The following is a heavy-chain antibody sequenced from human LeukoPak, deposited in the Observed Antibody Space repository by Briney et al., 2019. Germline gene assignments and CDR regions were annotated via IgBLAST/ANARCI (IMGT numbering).Heavy chain of an antibody. J-gene: IGHJ4*02. CDR2: MNPNSGNA. Sequence: GASVKVSCKASGYTFTSYDINWVRQATGQGLEWMGWMNPNSGNAGYAQKFQGRVTMTRNTSISTACMELSSLRSEDTAVYYCAREGFSRDWDFDYWGQGTLVTVSS. D-gene: IGHD2-21*01. CDR3: AREGFSRDWDFDY. CDR1: GYTFTSYD. V-gene: IGHV1-8*01.